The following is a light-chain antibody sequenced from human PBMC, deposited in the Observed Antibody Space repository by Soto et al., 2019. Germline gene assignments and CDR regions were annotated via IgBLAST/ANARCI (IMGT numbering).Light chain of an antibody. CDR1: QGISSY. CDR2: AAS. CDR3: QQYYSYPPFT. J-gene: IGKJ3*01. Sequence: AIRMTQSPSSFSASTGDRVTITCRASQGISSYLAWYQQKPGKAPKLLIYAASTLQSGVPSRFXGSGSGTDFPLTISCLQSEDFATYYCQQYYSYPPFTFGPGTKVDIK. V-gene: IGKV1-8*01.